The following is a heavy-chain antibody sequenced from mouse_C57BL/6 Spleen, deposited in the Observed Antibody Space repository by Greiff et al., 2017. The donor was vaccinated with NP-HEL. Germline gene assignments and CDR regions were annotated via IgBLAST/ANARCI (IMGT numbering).Heavy chain of an antibody. CDR2: IYPGDGDT. D-gene: IGHD1-1*01. J-gene: IGHJ3*01. V-gene: IGHV1-82*01. CDR1: GYAFSSSW. CDR3: AREGRGSSSWFAY. Sequence: QVQLKESGPELVKPGASVKISCKASGYAFSSSWMNWVKQRPGKGLEWIGRIYPGDGDTNYNGKFKGKATLTADKSSSTAYMQLSSLTSEDSAVYFCAREGRGSSSWFAYWGQGTLVNVSA.